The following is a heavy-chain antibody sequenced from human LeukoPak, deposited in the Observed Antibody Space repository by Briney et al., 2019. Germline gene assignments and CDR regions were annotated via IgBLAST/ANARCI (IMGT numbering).Heavy chain of an antibody. V-gene: IGHV1-69*05. CDR1: GGSFDANA. CDR3: ATELSSGYLRLYDWLDS. CDR2: IIPISPET. Sequence: ASVKVSCKASGGSFDANALSWVRQAPGQGLEWLGGIIPISPETYIAQKFQGRLSITMDASTTTGYMELRSLRSEDTAVYYCATELSSGYLRLYDWLDSWGQGTLVTVST. D-gene: IGHD3-22*01. J-gene: IGHJ5*01.